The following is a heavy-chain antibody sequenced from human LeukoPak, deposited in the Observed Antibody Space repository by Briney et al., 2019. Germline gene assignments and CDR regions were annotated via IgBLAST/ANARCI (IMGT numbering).Heavy chain of an antibody. CDR1: GYTFTTYG. CDR3: ARVCGGSCYGRKGPNWFDP. CDR2: ITTYNDNT. D-gene: IGHD2-15*01. V-gene: IGHV1-18*01. J-gene: IGHJ5*02. Sequence: GASVKVSCKASGYTFTTYGISWVRQAPGQGFEWMGWITTYNDNTKYAQKLQGRVTMTTDTSTSTAYMELRSLRSDDTAVYYCARVCGGSCYGRKGPNWFDPWGQGTLVTVSS.